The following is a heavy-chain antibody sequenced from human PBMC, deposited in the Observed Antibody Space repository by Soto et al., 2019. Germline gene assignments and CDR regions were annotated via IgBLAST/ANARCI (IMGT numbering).Heavy chain of an antibody. CDR1: GGSFSGYY. J-gene: IGHJ5*02. CDR3: ARSGGYSSSWYRGGNWFDP. D-gene: IGHD6-13*01. V-gene: IGHV4-34*01. CDR2: INHSGST. Sequence: QVQLQQWGAGLLKPSETLSLTCAVYGGSFSGYYWSWIRQPPGKGLEWIGEINHSGSTNYNPSLKGRVTISVVTSKNQFSLKLSSVTAADTAVYYCARSGGYSSSWYRGGNWFDPWGQGTLVTVSS.